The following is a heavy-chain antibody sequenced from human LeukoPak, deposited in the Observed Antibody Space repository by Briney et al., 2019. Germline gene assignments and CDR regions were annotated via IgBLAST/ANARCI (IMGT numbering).Heavy chain of an antibody. V-gene: IGHV3-13*01. Sequence: GGSLRLSCAASGFTFRSYDMHWVRQAAGKGLEWVSGIGTAGEIYYPGSVKGRSTISRENVKNSLYLQMNSLRAGDTAVYYCTRAAYSSTWYSRYFDLWGRGTLVTVSS. D-gene: IGHD6-13*01. CDR2: IGTAGEI. CDR3: TRAAYSSTWYSRYFDL. CDR1: GFTFRSYD. J-gene: IGHJ2*01.